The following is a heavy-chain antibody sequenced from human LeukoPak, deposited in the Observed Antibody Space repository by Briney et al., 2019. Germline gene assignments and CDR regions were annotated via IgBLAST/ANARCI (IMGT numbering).Heavy chain of an antibody. CDR3: AKVGGREFRPFDI. CDR1: GFTFSSYS. CDR2: ISSSSSYI. V-gene: IGHV3-21*01. J-gene: IGHJ3*02. D-gene: IGHD3-16*01. Sequence: GGSLRLSCAASGFTFSSYSMNWVRQAPGKGLEWVSSISSSSSYIYYADSVKGRFTISRDNAKNSLYLQMNSLRAEDTAVYYCAKVGGREFRPFDIGGQGTMVTVSS.